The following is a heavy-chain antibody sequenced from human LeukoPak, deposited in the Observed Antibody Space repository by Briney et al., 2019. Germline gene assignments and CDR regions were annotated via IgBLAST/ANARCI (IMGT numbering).Heavy chain of an antibody. CDR1: GYTFTSYD. CDR3: AKGANSYALLRNWFDP. CDR2: MNPNSGNT. J-gene: IGHJ5*02. Sequence: ASVKVSCKASGYTFTSYDINWVRQATGQGLEWMGWMNPNSGNTGYAQKFQGRVTMTRNTSISTAYMELSSLRSEDTAVYYCAKGANSYALLRNWFDPWGQGTLVTVSS. V-gene: IGHV1-8*01. D-gene: IGHD5-18*01.